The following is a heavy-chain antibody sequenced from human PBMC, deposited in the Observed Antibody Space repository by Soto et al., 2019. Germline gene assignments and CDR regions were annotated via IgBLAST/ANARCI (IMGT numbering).Heavy chain of an antibody. D-gene: IGHD6-19*01. Sequence: QVQLVQSGAEVKRPGASVKVSCEASGYTFTRYAIHWVRQAPGHRLEWMGYIHAGNVDTKYSQKFQGRVTITRDTSASTAYMELSSLRSEDTAIYYCARGLAVAGRGAFDIWGQGTMVTVSS. CDR2: IHAGNVDT. CDR3: ARGLAVAGRGAFDI. V-gene: IGHV1-3*01. J-gene: IGHJ3*02. CDR1: GYTFTRYA.